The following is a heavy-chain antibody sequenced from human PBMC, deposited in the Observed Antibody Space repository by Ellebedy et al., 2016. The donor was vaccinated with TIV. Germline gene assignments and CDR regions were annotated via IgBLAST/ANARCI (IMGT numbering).Heavy chain of an antibody. CDR1: GFTVSSKY. J-gene: IGHJ3*02. CDR3: ARVNWGSGAFDI. CDR2: LYSGGNT. Sequence: GGSLRLXXAVSGFTVSSKYMSWVRQAPGKGLECVSVLYSGGNTYYADSVKGRFTISRDNSKNTLYLQMSSLRADDTAVYYCARVNWGSGAFDIWGQGTMVTVSS. V-gene: IGHV3-53*01. D-gene: IGHD7-27*01.